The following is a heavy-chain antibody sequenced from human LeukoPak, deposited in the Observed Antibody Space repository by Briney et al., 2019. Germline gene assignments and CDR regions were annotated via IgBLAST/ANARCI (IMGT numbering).Heavy chain of an antibody. Sequence: GGSLRLSCAASGFTFSDYYMSWIRQAPGKGLEWVSYISSSGSTIYYADSVKGRSTISRDNAKNSLYLQMNGLRAEDTAVYYCARGEEKGIFGDYFDYWGQGTLVTVSS. V-gene: IGHV3-11*01. CDR1: GFTFSDYY. CDR2: ISSSGSTI. CDR3: ARGEEKGIFGDYFDY. D-gene: IGHD3-3*01. J-gene: IGHJ4*02.